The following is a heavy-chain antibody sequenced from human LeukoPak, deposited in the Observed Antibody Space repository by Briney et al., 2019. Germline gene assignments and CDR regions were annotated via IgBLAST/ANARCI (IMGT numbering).Heavy chain of an antibody. CDR3: ARDRGATKD. Sequence: PGGSLRLSCAASGFTFSSYAMSWVRQAPGKGLEWVSVIYSGGSTYYADSVKGRFTISRDNSKNTLYLQMNSLRAEDTAVYCCARDRGATKDWGQGTLVTVSS. J-gene: IGHJ4*02. D-gene: IGHD1-26*01. CDR1: GFTFSSYA. V-gene: IGHV3-66*02. CDR2: IYSGGST.